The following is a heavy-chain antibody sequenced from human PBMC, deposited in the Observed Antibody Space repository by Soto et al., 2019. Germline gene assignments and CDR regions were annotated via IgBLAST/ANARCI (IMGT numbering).Heavy chain of an antibody. V-gene: IGHV4-59*01. J-gene: IGHJ6*02. CDR1: GDSIRSYY. D-gene: IGHD3-16*02. CDR2: IYYSGST. Sequence: SETMYLTCTVSGDSIRSYYWTWIRQTPGKGLEWIGYIYYSGSTNYNPSLKSRVTISVDTSKNQFSLKLSSVTAADTAVYYCARSIAFRDESNRRHIGLDVWGQGTTVTVS. CDR3: ARSIAFRDESNRRHIGLDV.